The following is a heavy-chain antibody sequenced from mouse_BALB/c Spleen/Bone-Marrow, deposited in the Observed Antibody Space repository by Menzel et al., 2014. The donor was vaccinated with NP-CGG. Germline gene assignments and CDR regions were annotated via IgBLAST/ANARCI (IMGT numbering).Heavy chain of an antibody. Sequence: VKLQESGAELAKPGASVKMSCKASGYTFTSYWMHWVKQRPGQGLEWIGYINPSTGYTEYNQKFKDKATLTVDKSSSTAYMQLSSLTSEDSAVYYCARHYRYYFDYWGQGTTLTVSS. J-gene: IGHJ2*01. CDR3: ARHYRYYFDY. CDR1: GYTFTSYW. CDR2: INPSTGYT. D-gene: IGHD2-14*01. V-gene: IGHV1-7*01.